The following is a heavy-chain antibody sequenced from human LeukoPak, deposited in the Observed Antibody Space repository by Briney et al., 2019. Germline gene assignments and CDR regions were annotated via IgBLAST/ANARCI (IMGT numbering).Heavy chain of an antibody. CDR2: IDWDDDR. J-gene: IGHJ3*02. CDR3: ARMTAGYSSGWFAFDI. V-gene: IGHV2-70*11. CDR1: GFSLSTSGMC. Sequence: SGPALVKPTETLTLTCTFSGFSLSTSGMCVSWIRQPPGNALEWLARIDWDDDRYYSTSLETRLTISKDTSKNQVVLTMTKMDPVDTATYYCARMTAGYSSGWFAFDIWGQGTMVTVSS. D-gene: IGHD6-19*01.